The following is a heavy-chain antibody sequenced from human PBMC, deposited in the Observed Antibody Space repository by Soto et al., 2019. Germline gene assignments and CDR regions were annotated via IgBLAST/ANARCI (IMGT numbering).Heavy chain of an antibody. V-gene: IGHV1-69*02. Sequence: QVHLVQSGAEMKTPGSSVKVSCTPSGGTLSSYTIVWVRQAPGEGLEWIGRIIAVLKLPASAQKFQGRVTITADGSTRTVYLELSRLTSADTAVYFCATSNDNGLDNWGQGTLVTVSS. D-gene: IGHD1-1*01. J-gene: IGHJ4*02. CDR1: GGTLSSYT. CDR3: ATSNDNGLDN. CDR2: IIAVLKLP.